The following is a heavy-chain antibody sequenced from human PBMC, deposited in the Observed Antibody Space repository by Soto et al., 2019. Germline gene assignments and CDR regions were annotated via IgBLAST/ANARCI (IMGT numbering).Heavy chain of an antibody. CDR1: GGSISSYY. CDR2: IYYSGST. D-gene: IGHD1-26*01. CDR3: ARGGGSYYTA. J-gene: IGHJ5*02. Sequence: SETQSLTCTVSGGSISSYYWSWIRQPPGKGLEWIGYIYYSGSTNYNPSLKSRVTISVDTSKNQFSLKLSSVTAADTAVYYCARGGGSYYTAWGQGTLVTVSS. V-gene: IGHV4-59*01.